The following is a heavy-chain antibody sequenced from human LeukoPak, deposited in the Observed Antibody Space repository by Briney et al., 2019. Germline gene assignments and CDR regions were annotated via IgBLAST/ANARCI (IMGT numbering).Heavy chain of an antibody. D-gene: IGHD6-6*01. V-gene: IGHV3-30-3*01. CDR1: GFTFSTYA. Sequence: EGSLRLSCKASGFTFSTYAMSWVRQAPGKGLEWVAVISYDGTNKYYADSMKGRFTISRDNSKNTLYLQMSSLRAEDTAVYYCARALDEGARCDCWGQGTLVTVSS. J-gene: IGHJ4*02. CDR2: ISYDGTNK. CDR3: ARALDEGARCDC.